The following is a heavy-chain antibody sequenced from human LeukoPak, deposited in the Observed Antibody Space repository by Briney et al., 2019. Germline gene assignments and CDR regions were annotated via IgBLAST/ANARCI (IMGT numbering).Heavy chain of an antibody. V-gene: IGHV3-53*01. J-gene: IGHJ5*02. CDR1: GFTVSSDY. CDR2: IYSGGST. D-gene: IGHD6-13*01. Sequence: PGGSLRLSCAASGFTVSSDYMSWVRQAPGKGLEWVSVIYSGGSTYYADSVKGRFTISRDNSKNTLYLQMNSLRAEDTAVYYCAKPGKEAAAGTGLGFDPWGQGTLVTVSS. CDR3: AKPGKEAAAGTGLGFDP.